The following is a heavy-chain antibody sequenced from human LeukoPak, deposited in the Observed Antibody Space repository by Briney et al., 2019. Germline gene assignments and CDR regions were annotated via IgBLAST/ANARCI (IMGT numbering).Heavy chain of an antibody. CDR1: GGSFSGYY. Sequence: SETLSLTCAVYGGSFSGYYWSWIRQPPGKGLEWIGYIYYSGSTYYNPSLKSRVTISVDTSKNQFSLKLSSVTAADTAVYYCARNSVEYYYDSSGWVIDYWGQGTLVTVSS. V-gene: IGHV4-34*01. D-gene: IGHD3-22*01. J-gene: IGHJ4*02. CDR3: ARNSVEYYYDSSGWVIDY. CDR2: IYYSGST.